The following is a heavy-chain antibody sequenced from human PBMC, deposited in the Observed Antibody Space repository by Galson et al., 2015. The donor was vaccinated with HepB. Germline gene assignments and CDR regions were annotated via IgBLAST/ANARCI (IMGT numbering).Heavy chain of an antibody. J-gene: IGHJ4*02. Sequence: ETLSLTCTVSGGSISSYYWSWIRQPAGKGLEWIGRIYTSGSTNYNPSLKSLVTMSVDTSKNQFSLKLSSVTAADTAVYYCARVYTRESGGGEFDYWGQGTLVTVSS. D-gene: IGHD3-10*01. CDR1: GGSISSYY. CDR2: IYTSGST. CDR3: ARVYTRESGGGEFDY. V-gene: IGHV4-4*07.